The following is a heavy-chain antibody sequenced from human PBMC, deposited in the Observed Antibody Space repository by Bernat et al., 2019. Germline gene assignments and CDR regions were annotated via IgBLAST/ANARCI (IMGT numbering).Heavy chain of an antibody. J-gene: IGHJ4*02. V-gene: IGHV3-30*03. D-gene: IGHD5-24*01. CDR3: ERAVIKMATIQRGYFDY. Sequence: VQLVESGGGLVKPGGSLRLSCAASGFTFSSYSMNWVRQAPGKGLEWVAVISYDGSNKYYADSVKGRFTISRDNSKNTLYLQMNSLRAEEAAVYCCERAVIKMATIQRGYFDYWGQGTLVTVSS. CDR2: ISYDGSNK. CDR1: GFTFSSYS.